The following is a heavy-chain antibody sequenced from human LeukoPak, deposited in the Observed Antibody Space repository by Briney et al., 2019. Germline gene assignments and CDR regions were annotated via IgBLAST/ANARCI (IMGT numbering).Heavy chain of an antibody. V-gene: IGHV3-30-3*01. CDR1: GFTFSGYA. J-gene: IGHJ6*02. D-gene: IGHD2-2*01. Sequence: GRSLRLSCAASGFTFSGYAMHWVRQAPGKGLEWVALISYDGSDKYYADSVKGRFTVSRDNSKNTLYLQMSSLRAEDTAVYYCASADIVVVPAARGLYYYYGMDVWGQGTTVTVSS. CDR2: ISYDGSDK. CDR3: ASADIVVVPAARGLYYYYGMDV.